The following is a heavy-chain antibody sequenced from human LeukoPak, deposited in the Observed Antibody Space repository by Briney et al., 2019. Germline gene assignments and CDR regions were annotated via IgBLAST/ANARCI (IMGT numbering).Heavy chain of an antibody. D-gene: IGHD6-13*01. CDR1: GGSINTPNYY. J-gene: IGHJ3*02. V-gene: IGHV4-39*07. CDR2: IFYSGGT. CDR3: ARCSSWYVSNHQGDAFDI. Sequence: KPSETLSLTCTVSGGSINTPNYYWGWVRQTPGKGLEWIGNIFYSGGTYYSPSLTSRVTISVDTSKNQFSLKLSSVTAADTAVYYCARCSSWYVSNHQGDAFDIWGQGTMVTVSS.